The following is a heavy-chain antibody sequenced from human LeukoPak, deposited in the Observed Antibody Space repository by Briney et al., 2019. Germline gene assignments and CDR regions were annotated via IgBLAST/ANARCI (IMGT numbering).Heavy chain of an antibody. J-gene: IGHJ3*02. V-gene: IGHV4-38-2*02. CDR3: ATRGDFVAFDI. CDR2: IYYSGST. D-gene: IGHD2-21*02. CDR1: GYSISSGYY. Sequence: PSETLSLTCTVSGYSISSGYYWGWIRQPPGKGLEWIGSIYYSGSTYYNPSLKSRVTISVDTSKNQFSLKLSSVTAADTAVYYCATRGDFVAFDIWGQGTMVTVSS.